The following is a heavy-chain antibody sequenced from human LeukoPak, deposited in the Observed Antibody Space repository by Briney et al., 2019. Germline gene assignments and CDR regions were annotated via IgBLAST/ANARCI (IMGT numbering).Heavy chain of an antibody. D-gene: IGHD1-26*01. CDR1: GFAFSSYN. Sequence: PGGSLRLSCAASGFAFSSYNMNWVRQAPGKGLEWLSCIRGSGTSIFYADSVKGRFTVTRDNARNTLYLQMNSLRDEDTGVYYCVREGDTGSYSSYWGQGTLVTVSS. J-gene: IGHJ4*02. V-gene: IGHV3-48*02. CDR2: IRGSGTSI. CDR3: VREGDTGSYSSY.